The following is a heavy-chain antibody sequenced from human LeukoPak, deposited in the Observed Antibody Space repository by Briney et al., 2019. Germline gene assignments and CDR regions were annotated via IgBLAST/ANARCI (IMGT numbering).Heavy chain of an antibody. CDR2: IRSKAYGGTT. V-gene: IGHV3-49*04. CDR1: GFTFGDYA. Sequence: GRSLRLSCTASGFTFGDYAMSWVRQAPGKGLEWVGFIRSKAYGGTTEYAASVKGRFTISRDDSTSIAYLQMNSLKTEATAVYYCTRVITWFGELSHFDYWGQGTLVTVSS. D-gene: IGHD3-10*01. CDR3: TRVITWFGELSHFDY. J-gene: IGHJ4*02.